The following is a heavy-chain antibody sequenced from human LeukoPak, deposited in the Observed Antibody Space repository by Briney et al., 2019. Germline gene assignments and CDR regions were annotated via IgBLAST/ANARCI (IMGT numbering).Heavy chain of an antibody. CDR2: ISAYNGNT. CDR3: ARTKTARPYYFDY. V-gene: IGHV1-18*04. J-gene: IGHJ4*02. Sequence: ASVKVSCKASGYTFTSYYMHWVRQAPGQGLEWMGWISAYNGNTNYAQKLQGRVTMTTDTSTSTAYMELRSLRSDDTAVYYCARTKTARPYYFDYWGQGTLVTVSS. CDR1: GYTFTSYY. D-gene: IGHD6-6*01.